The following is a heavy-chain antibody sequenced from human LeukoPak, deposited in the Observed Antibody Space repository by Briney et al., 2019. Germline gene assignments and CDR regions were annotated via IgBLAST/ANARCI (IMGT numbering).Heavy chain of an antibody. CDR3: ARHPYYYDSSGYRTPFDY. CDR1: GGSISSYY. CDR2: IYPSGST. D-gene: IGHD3-22*01. Sequence: SETLSLTCTVSGGSISSYYWSWIRQPAGRGLEWIGRIYPSGSTNYNPSLKSRVTMSVDTSKNQFSLKLRSVTAADTAVYYCARHPYYYDSSGYRTPFDYWGQGTLVTVSS. J-gene: IGHJ4*02. V-gene: IGHV4-4*07.